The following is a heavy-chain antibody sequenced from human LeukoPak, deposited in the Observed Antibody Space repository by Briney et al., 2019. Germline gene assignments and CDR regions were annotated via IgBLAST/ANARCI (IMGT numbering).Heavy chain of an antibody. D-gene: IGHD6-13*01. V-gene: IGHV1-69*13. CDR1: GGTFSSYA. Sequence: SVKVSCKAPGGTFSSYAISWVRQVPGQGLEWMGGIIPIFGTANYAQKFQGRVTITADESTSTAYMELSSLRSEDTAVYYCARAGGRFGTQQLANFVDYWGQGTLVTVSS. J-gene: IGHJ4*02. CDR2: IIPIFGTA. CDR3: ARAGGRFGTQQLANFVDY.